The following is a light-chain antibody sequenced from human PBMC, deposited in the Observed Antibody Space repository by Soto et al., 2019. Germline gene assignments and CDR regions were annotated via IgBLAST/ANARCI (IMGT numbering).Light chain of an antibody. J-gene: IGKJ5*01. CDR2: GAS. V-gene: IGKV3-20*01. CDR1: QSAISSY. CDR3: QQYGSSPRT. Sequence: IVLTQSPGTLSLSPGERATLSCRASQSAISSYLAWYQQKPGQAPRLLIYGASSRATGIPDRFSGSGSGTDFTLTISRLEPEDFAVYYCQQYGSSPRTFGQGTRLEIK.